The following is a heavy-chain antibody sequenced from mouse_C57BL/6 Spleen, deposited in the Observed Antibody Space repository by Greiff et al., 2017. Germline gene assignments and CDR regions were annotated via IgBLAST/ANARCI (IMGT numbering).Heavy chain of an antibody. Sequence: VQLQQPGAELVKPGASVKLSCKASGYTFTSYWMHWVKQRPGQGLEWIGMIHPNSGSTNYNEKFKSKATLTVDKSSSTAYMQLSSLTSDDSAVYYCARRDGSSSYWYFDVWGTGTTVTVSS. CDR3: ARRDGSSSYWYFDV. J-gene: IGHJ1*03. CDR2: IHPNSGST. CDR1: GYTFTSYW. V-gene: IGHV1-64*01. D-gene: IGHD1-1*01.